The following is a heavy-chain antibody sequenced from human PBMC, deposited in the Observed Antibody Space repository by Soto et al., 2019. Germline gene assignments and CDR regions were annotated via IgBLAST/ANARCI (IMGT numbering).Heavy chain of an antibody. CDR3: ATARYYYDSSGYYLDY. D-gene: IGHD3-22*01. J-gene: IGHJ4*02. CDR1: GFTFSSYG. Sequence: GSLRLSCAASGFTFSSYGMHWVRQAPGKGLEWVAVIWYDGSNKYYADSVKGRFTISRDNSKNTLYLQMNSLRAEDTAVYYCATARYYYDSSGYYLDYWGQGTLVTVSS. CDR2: IWYDGSNK. V-gene: IGHV3-33*01.